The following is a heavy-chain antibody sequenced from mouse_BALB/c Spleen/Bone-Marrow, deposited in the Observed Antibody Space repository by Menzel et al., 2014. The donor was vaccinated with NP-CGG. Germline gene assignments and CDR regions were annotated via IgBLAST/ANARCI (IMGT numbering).Heavy chain of an antibody. J-gene: IGHJ1*01. V-gene: IGHV1S81*02. CDR3: TRSGYSGYGWYFDV. CDR2: INPSNDTP. D-gene: IGHD1-2*01. Sequence: VQLQQSGAELMKPGASVKLSCRVSGYTFTNYFVYWVKQRPGQGLEWIGEINPSNDTPNFNEKFKSTATLTVDKSSSTAYMQLSSLTSEDSAVYYCTRSGYSGYGWYFDVWDARTTVTVSS. CDR1: GYTFTNYF.